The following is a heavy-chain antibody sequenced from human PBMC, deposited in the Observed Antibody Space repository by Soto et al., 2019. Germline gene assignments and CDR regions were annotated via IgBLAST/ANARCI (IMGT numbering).Heavy chain of an antibody. CDR3: ARTGGSGLRYCSGGSCYTDYYYYGMDV. J-gene: IGHJ6*02. V-gene: IGHV5-51*01. Sequence: PGESLKISCKGSGYSFTSYWIGWVRQMPGKGLEWMGIIYPGDSDTRYSPSFQGQVTISADKSISTAYLQWSSLKASDTAMYYCARTGGSGLRYCSGGSCYTDYYYYGMDVWGQGTTVTVSS. CDR1: GYSFTSYW. CDR2: IYPGDSDT. D-gene: IGHD2-15*01.